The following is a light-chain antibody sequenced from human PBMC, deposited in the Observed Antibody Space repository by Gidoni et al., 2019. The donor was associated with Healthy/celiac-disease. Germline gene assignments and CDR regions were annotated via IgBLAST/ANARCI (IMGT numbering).Light chain of an antibody. CDR1: QSVSSY. CDR3: QQRSNWPPLFT. Sequence: IVLTPSPATLSLSPGERATLSCRASQSVSSYLAWYQQKPGQAPRLLIYDASNRATGIPARFSGSGSGTDFTLTISSLEPEDFAVYYCQQRSNWPPLFTFXPXTKVDIK. J-gene: IGKJ3*01. V-gene: IGKV3-11*01. CDR2: DAS.